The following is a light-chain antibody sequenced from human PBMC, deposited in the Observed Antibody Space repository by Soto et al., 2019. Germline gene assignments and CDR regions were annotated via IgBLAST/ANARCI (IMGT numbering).Light chain of an antibody. Sequence: EIVLTQSPGTLSLSPGERATLSCGASQSVNRRYLAWYQQKVGQAPRLLIYGASTRASGIPDRFSGSGSGTHFTLTINKMEPEDFAVYYCQQYGSSPRTFGQGTRLDIK. CDR3: QQYGSSPRT. V-gene: IGKV3-20*01. J-gene: IGKJ5*01. CDR2: GAS. CDR1: QSVNRRY.